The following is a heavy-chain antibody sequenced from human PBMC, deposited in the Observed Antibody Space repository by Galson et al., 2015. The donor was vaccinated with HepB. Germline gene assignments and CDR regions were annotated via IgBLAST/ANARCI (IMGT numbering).Heavy chain of an antibody. D-gene: IGHD5-24*01. V-gene: IGHV4-4*02. CDR1: GDSISSSYW. CDR3: ARDLGRWPYFDY. J-gene: IGHJ4*02. CDR2: ISHSGTT. Sequence: ETLSLTCAVSGDSISSSYWWSWVRQPPGKGLEWIGEISHSGTTNYNPSLKSRATISADKSKNQFSLKLNSVTAADTAVYYCARDLGRWPYFDYWGQGTLVTVSS.